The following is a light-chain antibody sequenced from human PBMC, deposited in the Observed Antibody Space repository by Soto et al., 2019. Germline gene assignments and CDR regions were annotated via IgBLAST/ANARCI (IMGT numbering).Light chain of an antibody. CDR1: QSVSNTY. V-gene: IGKV3-20*01. Sequence: EIVLTQSPGTLSLSPGERATLSCRASQSVSNTYFAWYQQRPGQAPRLLIYDASSRATGIPDRFSGSGSGTDFPLTISRLEPEDFAVYYCQRYGRSAGLFTFGPGTKVDIK. CDR2: DAS. CDR3: QRYGRSAGLFT. J-gene: IGKJ3*01.